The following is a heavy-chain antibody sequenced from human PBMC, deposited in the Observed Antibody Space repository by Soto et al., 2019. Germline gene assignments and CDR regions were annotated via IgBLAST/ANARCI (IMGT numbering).Heavy chain of an antibody. J-gene: IGHJ4*02. CDR2: IYYSVRT. Sequence: QVQLQESGPGLVKPSETLSLTCTVSGGSISSYYWSWIRQPPGKGLEWIGYIYYSVRTNYNPSPKSXXAIPVDTSKNQCSLKLTSVTAAGTAVYYCARHETLPRDSEYWGQGPLVTVSS. CDR1: GGSISSYY. V-gene: IGHV4-59*08. CDR3: ARHETLPRDSEY. D-gene: IGHD2-21*02.